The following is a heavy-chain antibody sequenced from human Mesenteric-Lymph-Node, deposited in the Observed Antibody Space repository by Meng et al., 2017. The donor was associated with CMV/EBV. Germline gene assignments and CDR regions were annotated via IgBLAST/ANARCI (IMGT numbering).Heavy chain of an antibody. CDR1: GCTCSSYG. CDR2: RWADGSNK. D-gene: IGHD1-1*01. Sequence: AVGCTCSSYGMHGVRQAPGKGLEWVAIRWADGSNKDYAGSVKGRFTISRDNSKNTLYLQMNSLRAEDTAVYYCARDYLGTSYYFDYWGQGTLVTVSS. J-gene: IGHJ4*02. V-gene: IGHV3-33*01. CDR3: ARDYLGTSYYFDY.